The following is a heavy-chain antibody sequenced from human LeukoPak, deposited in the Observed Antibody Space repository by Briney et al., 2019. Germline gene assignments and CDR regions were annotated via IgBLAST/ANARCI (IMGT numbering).Heavy chain of an antibody. CDR2: ISSSSSYI. CDR3: ASRLGYCSGGSCHGGFDY. D-gene: IGHD2-15*01. CDR1: GSTFSSYS. J-gene: IGHJ4*02. Sequence: GGSLRLYCAASGSTFSSYSMNWVRQAPGKGLEWVSSISSSSSYIYYADSVKGRFTISRDNAKNSLYLQMNSLRAEDTAVYYCASRLGYCSGGSCHGGFDYWGQGTLVTVSS. V-gene: IGHV3-21*01.